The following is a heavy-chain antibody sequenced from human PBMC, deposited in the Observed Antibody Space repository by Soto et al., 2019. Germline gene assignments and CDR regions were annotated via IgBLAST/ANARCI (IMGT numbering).Heavy chain of an antibody. D-gene: IGHD6-6*01. CDR2: MNPNTGYT. CDR1: GYTFISSD. J-gene: IGHJ4*02. V-gene: IGHV1-8*01. CDR3: AKKHSGSSLAY. Sequence: QVQLVQSGAEVKKPGASVKVSCKTSGYTFISSDINWVRQAPGQGLEWVGLMNPNTGYTESAGKFQXRXTXTXXVSINTAYLELSGLTSADTAVYFCAKKHSGSSLAYWGQGSLVSVSS.